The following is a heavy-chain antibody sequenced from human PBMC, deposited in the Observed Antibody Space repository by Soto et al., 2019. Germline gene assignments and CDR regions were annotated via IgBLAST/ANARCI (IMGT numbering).Heavy chain of an antibody. J-gene: IGHJ4*02. D-gene: IGHD5-18*01. CDR2: INHSGST. CDR1: GGSFSGYY. V-gene: IGHV4-34*01. CDR3: ARPRGYSYGPIDY. Sequence: SETLSLTCAVYGGSFSGYYWSWIRQPPGKGLEWIGEINHSGSTYYNPSLKSRVTISVDTSKNQFSLKLSSVTAADTAVYYCARPRGYSYGPIDYWGQGTLVTVSS.